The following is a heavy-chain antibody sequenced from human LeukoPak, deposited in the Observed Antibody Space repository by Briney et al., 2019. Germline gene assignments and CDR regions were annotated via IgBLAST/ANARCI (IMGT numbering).Heavy chain of an antibody. Sequence: KSSETLSLTCAVYGGSFSGYYWSWIRQPPGKGLEWIGEINHSGSTNYNPSLKSRVTISVDTSKNQFSLKLSSVTAADTAVYYCARRPYYYDSSGYYPFDYWGQGTLVTVSS. D-gene: IGHD3-22*01. CDR2: INHSGST. V-gene: IGHV4-34*01. J-gene: IGHJ4*02. CDR1: GGSFSGYY. CDR3: ARRPYYYDSSGYYPFDY.